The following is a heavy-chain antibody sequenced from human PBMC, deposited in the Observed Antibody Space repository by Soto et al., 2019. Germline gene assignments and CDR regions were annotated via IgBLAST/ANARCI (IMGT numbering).Heavy chain of an antibody. CDR1: GFTFSSYG. D-gene: IGHD3-10*01. CDR2: ISYDGSNK. V-gene: IGHV3-30*18. J-gene: IGHJ4*02. CDR3: AKHPLPLWFGEYYFDY. Sequence: GGSLRLSCAASGFTFSSYGMHWVRQAPGKGLEWVAVISYDGSNKYYADSVKGRFTISRDNSKNTLYLQMNSLRAEDTAVYYCAKHPLPLWFGEYYFDYWGQGTLVTVSS.